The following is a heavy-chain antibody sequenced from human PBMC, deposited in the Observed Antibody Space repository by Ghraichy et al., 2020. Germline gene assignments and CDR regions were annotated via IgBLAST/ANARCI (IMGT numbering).Heavy chain of an antibody. CDR3: ATALEIFGVVIPTTLFY. Sequence: ASVKVSCKVSGYTLTELSMHWVRQAPGKGLEWMGGFDPEDGETIYAQKFQGRVTMTEDTSTDTAYMELSSLRSEDTAVYYCATALEIFGVVIPTTLFYWGQGTLVTVSS. V-gene: IGHV1-24*01. CDR1: GYTLTELS. CDR2: FDPEDGET. J-gene: IGHJ4*02. D-gene: IGHD3-3*01.